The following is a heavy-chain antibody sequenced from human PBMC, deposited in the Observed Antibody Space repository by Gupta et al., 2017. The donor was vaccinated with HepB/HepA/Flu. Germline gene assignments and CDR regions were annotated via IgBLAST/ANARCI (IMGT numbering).Heavy chain of an antibody. V-gene: IGHV4-59*01. CDR3: ARGGNRFDP. D-gene: IGHD1-1*01. Sequence: QVQLQESGPGLVKPSETLSLTCTASGYSISPSYWSWIRPAPGKGVEWIGYIYYSGSTNYNPSLKSRVTISLDMSKNQFSLKLTSVIAADTAVYYCARGGNRFDPWGQGTLVTVSS. J-gene: IGHJ5*02. CDR2: IYYSGST. CDR1: GYSISPSY.